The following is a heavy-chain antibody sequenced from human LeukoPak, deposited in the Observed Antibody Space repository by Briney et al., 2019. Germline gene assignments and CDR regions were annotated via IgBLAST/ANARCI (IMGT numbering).Heavy chain of an antibody. J-gene: IGHJ4*02. Sequence: SGPTLVKPTQTLTLTCAFSGFSLSTSGVGVGWIRQPPEKALEWLTFIYWNDDKRYSPSLNSRLTVTKDTSKNQVVLTMTNMDPVDTATYYCAHITRDIAYYPNFDYWGQGTLVTVSS. V-gene: IGHV2-5*01. CDR2: IYWNDDK. D-gene: IGHD2-15*01. CDR3: AHITRDIAYYPNFDY. CDR1: GFSLSTSGVG.